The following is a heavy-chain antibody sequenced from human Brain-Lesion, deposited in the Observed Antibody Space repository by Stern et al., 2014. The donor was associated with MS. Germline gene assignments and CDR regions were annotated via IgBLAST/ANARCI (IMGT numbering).Heavy chain of an antibody. V-gene: IGHV1-2*02. D-gene: IGHD3-3*01. Sequence: VQLVAPGAEVKKPGASVKASCKTSGYIFTGYYIPWVRQAPGQGLEWMAWVKPNTGGTRYAQKFQGRVAMSRDTSISTAYVELSSLTSDDTAVYYCARDQRGITIFGVVTDYYYLGMDVWGQGTTVTVSS. CDR3: ARDQRGITIFGVVTDYYYLGMDV. CDR1: GYIFTGYY. J-gene: IGHJ6*02. CDR2: VKPNTGGT.